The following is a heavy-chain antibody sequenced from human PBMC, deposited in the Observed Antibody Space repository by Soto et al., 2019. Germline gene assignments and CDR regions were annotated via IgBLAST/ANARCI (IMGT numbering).Heavy chain of an antibody. Sequence: VESLRLSCAASGFAFSNYAMHWVRQAPGKGLEWVSSISTSIDATYYADSVKGRFTISRDDSKNTLYLQMNSLRAEDSAVYYCAKDRTVAARNFDYWGQGTQVTVSS. CDR3: AKDRTVAARNFDY. J-gene: IGHJ4*02. CDR1: GFAFSNYA. CDR2: ISTSIDAT. V-gene: IGHV3-23*01. D-gene: IGHD6-6*01.